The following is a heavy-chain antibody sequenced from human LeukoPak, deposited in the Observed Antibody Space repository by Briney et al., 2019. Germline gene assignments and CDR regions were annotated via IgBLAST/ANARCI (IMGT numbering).Heavy chain of an antibody. D-gene: IGHD6-13*01. CDR1: GFTFDDYA. J-gene: IGHJ5*02. CDR2: ISWNSGSI. V-gene: IGHV3-9*01. CDR3: AKDMYSSSWYWFDP. Sequence: DRSLRLSCAASGFTFDDYAMHWVRQAPGKGMEWVSGISWNSGSIGYADSVKGRFTISRDNAKNSLYLQMNSLRAEDTALYYCAKDMYSSSWYWFDPWGQGTLVTVSS.